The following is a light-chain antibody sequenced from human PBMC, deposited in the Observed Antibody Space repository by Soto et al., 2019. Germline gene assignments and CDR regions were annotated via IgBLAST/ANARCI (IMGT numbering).Light chain of an antibody. J-gene: IGKJ4*01. CDR1: QSISSC. V-gene: IGKV1-39*01. Sequence: DIQMTQSPSSLSASVGDRVTITCRASQSISSCLNWYQQKPGKAPKLLIYAAACLQSGVPSRFSGSGSGTEFTLTISSLQPEDVATYYCQKSSSTALTFGGGTKVEIK. CDR2: AAA. CDR3: QKSSSTALT.